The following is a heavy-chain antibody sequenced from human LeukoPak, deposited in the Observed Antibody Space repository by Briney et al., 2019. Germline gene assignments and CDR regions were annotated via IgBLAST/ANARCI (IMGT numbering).Heavy chain of an antibody. CDR2: IIPIFGTA. V-gene: IGHV1-69*05. Sequence: APVKVSCKASGGTFSSYAISWVRQAPGQGLEWMGGIIPIFGTANYAQKFQGRVTITTDESTSTAYMELSSLRSEDTAVYYCARAEWWRHNWFDPWGQGTLVTVSS. J-gene: IGHJ5*02. CDR3: ARAEWWRHNWFDP. CDR1: GGTFSSYA. D-gene: IGHD2-15*01.